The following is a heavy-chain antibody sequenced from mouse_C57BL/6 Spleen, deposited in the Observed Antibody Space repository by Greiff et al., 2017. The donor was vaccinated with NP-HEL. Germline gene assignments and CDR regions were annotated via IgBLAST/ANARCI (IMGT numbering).Heavy chain of an antibody. CDR1: GFTFSSYA. J-gene: IGHJ4*01. V-gene: IGHV5-9-1*02. CDR3: TRDGGLLYAMDY. D-gene: IGHD1-1*01. Sequence: DVQLVESGEGLVKPGGSLKLSCAASGFTFSSYAMSWVRQTPEKRLEWVAYISSGGDYIYYADTVKGRFTISRDNARNTLYLQMSSLKSEDTAMYYCTRDGGLLYAMDYWGQGTSVTVSS. CDR2: ISSGGDYI.